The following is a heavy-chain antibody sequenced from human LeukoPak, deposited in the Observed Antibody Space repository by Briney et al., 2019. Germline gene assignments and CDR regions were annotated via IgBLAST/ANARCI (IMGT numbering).Heavy chain of an antibody. V-gene: IGHV1-46*01. J-gene: IGHJ6*03. CDR2: INPTGGST. CDR3: VLAVAGSHYYMDV. D-gene: IGHD6-19*01. Sequence: ASVKVSCKASGYTFTSYYMHWVRQAPGQGLEWMGLINPTGGSTGYAQKFQGRVTMTRDMSTSTDYMELSSLRSEDTAVYYCVLAVAGSHYYMDVWGKGTTVTVSS. CDR1: GYTFTSYY.